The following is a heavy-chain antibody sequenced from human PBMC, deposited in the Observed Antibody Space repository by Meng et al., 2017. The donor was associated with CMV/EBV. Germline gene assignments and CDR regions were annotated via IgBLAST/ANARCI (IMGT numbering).Heavy chain of an antibody. Sequence: GESLKISCAASGFTFSSYSMNWVRQAPGKGLEWVTSISSSSSYIYYADSVKGRFTISRDNSKNTLYLQMNSLRAEDTAVYYCARVLRSWYAYYGMDVWGQGTTVTVSS. CDR3: ARVLRSWYAYYGMDV. V-gene: IGHV3-21*01. CDR2: ISSSSSYI. D-gene: IGHD6-13*01. J-gene: IGHJ6*02. CDR1: GFTFSSYS.